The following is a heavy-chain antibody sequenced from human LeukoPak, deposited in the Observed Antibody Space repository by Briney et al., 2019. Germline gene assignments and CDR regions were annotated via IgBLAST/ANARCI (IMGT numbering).Heavy chain of an antibody. CDR2: IIPIFDTA. Sequence: SVKVSCKASGGTFSNYVISWVRQAPGQGLEWMGGIIPIFDTADYAQKFQGRLTITADESTSTAYMQLSSLRAEDTAVYYCARDLLGSHTSYSSGAWDYWGQGTLVTVSS. D-gene: IGHD3-9*01. CDR1: GGTFSNYV. V-gene: IGHV1-69*13. CDR3: ARDLLGSHTSYSSGAWDY. J-gene: IGHJ4*02.